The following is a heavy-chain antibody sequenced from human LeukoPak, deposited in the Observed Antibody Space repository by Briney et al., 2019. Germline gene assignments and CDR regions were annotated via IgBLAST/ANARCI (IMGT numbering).Heavy chain of an antibody. Sequence: GSLRLSCAASGFTSSSYWMSWVRQAPGKGLEWVANIQQGGSAKYYVDSVKGRFTISRDDAENSLYLQMDSLRAEDTAVYFCARIRGDGSTFEYWGRGTLVTVSS. V-gene: IGHV3-7*01. CDR2: IQQGGSAK. D-gene: IGHD5-24*01. CDR1: GFTSSSYW. CDR3: ARIRGDGSTFEY. J-gene: IGHJ4*02.